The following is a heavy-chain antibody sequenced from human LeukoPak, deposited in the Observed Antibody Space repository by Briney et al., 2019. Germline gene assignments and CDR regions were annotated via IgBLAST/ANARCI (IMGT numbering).Heavy chain of an antibody. CDR3: AFICTSGSCHSVDY. J-gene: IGHJ4*02. Sequence: SETLSLTCSVSGASISSSSNYWGWVRQPPWKGLEWIGSIYYSGSTYYNPSLRSLVTISVDTSKNQFSLKLTSVTAADTAVYYCAFICTSGSCHSVDYWGQGTLVTVSS. CDR2: IYYSGST. V-gene: IGHV4-39*01. D-gene: IGHD2-15*01. CDR1: GASISSSSNY.